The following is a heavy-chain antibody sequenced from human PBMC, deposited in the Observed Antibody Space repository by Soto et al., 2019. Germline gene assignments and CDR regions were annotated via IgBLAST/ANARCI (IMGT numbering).Heavy chain of an antibody. CDR3: ASGYYDFWSGYYRGGDDY. D-gene: IGHD3-3*01. CDR2: IYPGDSDT. J-gene: IGHJ4*02. Sequence: PGESLKISCKGSGYSFTSYWIGWVRQMPGKGLEWMGIIYPGDSDTRYSPSFQGQVTISADKSISTAYLQWSSLKASDTAMYYCASGYYDFWSGYYRGGDDYWGQGTLVTVSS. V-gene: IGHV5-51*01. CDR1: GYSFTSYW.